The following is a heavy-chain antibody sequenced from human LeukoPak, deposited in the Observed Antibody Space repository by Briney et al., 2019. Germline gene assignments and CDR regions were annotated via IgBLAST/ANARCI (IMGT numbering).Heavy chain of an antibody. Sequence: SETLSLTCTVSGGSISSYYWSWIRQPPGKGLEWIGYIYYSGSTNYNPSLKSRVTISVDTSKNQFSLKLSSVTAADTGVYYCARDRTPETRDAFAIWGQGTMVTVSS. J-gene: IGHJ3*02. D-gene: IGHD1-14*01. CDR3: ARDRTPETRDAFAI. V-gene: IGHV4-59*12. CDR1: GGSISSYY. CDR2: IYYSGST.